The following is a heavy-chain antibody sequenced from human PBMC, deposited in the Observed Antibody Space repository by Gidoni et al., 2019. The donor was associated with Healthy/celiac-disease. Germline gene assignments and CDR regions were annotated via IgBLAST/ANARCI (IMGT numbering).Heavy chain of an antibody. D-gene: IGHD3-16*02. V-gene: IGHV3-11*05. Sequence: QVQLVESGGGLVKPGGSLRLSCAASGFTFSDYYMSWIRQAPGKGLEWVSYISGDSSYTNYADSVKGRFTISRDNAKNSLYLQMNSLRAEDTAVYYCAREGDYVWGSYRNAFDIWGQGTMVTVSS. CDR1: GFTFSDYY. J-gene: IGHJ3*02. CDR3: AREGDYVWGSYRNAFDI. CDR2: ISGDSSYT.